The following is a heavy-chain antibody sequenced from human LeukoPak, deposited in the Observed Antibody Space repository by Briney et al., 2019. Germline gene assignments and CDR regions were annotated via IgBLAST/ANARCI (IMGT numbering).Heavy chain of an antibody. V-gene: IGHV3-30*04. Sequence: PGGSLRLSCAASGFTFSSYAMHWVRQAPGKGLEWVAVISYDGSNKYYADSVKGRFTISRDNSKNTLYLQMNSLRAEDTAVYYCARESKVGGSFDPWGQGTLVTVSS. CDR2: ISYDGSNK. D-gene: IGHD1-26*01. CDR1: GFTFSSYA. CDR3: ARESKVGGSFDP. J-gene: IGHJ5*02.